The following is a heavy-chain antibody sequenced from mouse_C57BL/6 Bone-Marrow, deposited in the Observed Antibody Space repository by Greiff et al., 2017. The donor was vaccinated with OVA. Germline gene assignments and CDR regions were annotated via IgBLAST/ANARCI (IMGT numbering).Heavy chain of an antibody. J-gene: IGHJ2*01. V-gene: IGHV1-54*01. CDR3: ARPLDY. Sequence: QVQLQQSGAELVRPGTSVKVSCKASGYAFTNYLIEWVKQRPGQGLEWIGVINPGSGGTNYNEKFKGKATLTADKSSSTAYMQLSSLTSEDSAVYFCARPLDYWGQGTTHTVSS. CDR1: GYAFTNYL. CDR2: INPGSGGT.